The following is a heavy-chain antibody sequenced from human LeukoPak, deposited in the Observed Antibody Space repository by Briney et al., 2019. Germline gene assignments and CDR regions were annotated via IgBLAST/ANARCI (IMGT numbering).Heavy chain of an antibody. CDR2: INHSGST. CDR3: ASLWFGETYYYGMDV. Sequence: SETLSLTCAVYGGSFSGYYWSWIRQPPGKGPEWIGEINHSGSTNYNPSLKSRVTISVDTSKNQFSLKLSSVTAADTAVYYCASLWFGETYYYGMDVWGQGTTVTVSS. V-gene: IGHV4-34*01. CDR1: GGSFSGYY. J-gene: IGHJ6*02. D-gene: IGHD3-10*01.